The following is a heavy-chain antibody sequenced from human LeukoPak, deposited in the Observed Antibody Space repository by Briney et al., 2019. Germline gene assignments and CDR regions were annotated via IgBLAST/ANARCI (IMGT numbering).Heavy chain of an antibody. CDR2: ISGSGGST. D-gene: IGHD6-6*01. J-gene: IGHJ4*02. CDR1: GFNFSSYA. CDR3: AKDRTPYSSSLPDY. Sequence: GGSLRLSCAASGFNFSSYAMSWVRQAPGKGLEWVSAISGSGGSTYYADSVKGRFTISRDNSKNTLYLQMNSLRAEDTAVYYCAKDRTPYSSSLPDYWGQGTLVTVSS. V-gene: IGHV3-23*01.